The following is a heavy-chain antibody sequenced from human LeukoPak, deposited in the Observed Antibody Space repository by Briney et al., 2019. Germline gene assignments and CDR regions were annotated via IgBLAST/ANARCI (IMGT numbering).Heavy chain of an antibody. Sequence: GGSLRLSCAVSGFRFSGYNMNWVRQAPGKGLEWIAYISSTTVIYYADSVEGRFTVSRDNAHDSLYPQMSSLTLDDTAVYFCAREGDGSNSGFAYWGQGTLVTVSS. CDR3: AREGDGSNSGFAY. D-gene: IGHD4-11*01. J-gene: IGHJ4*02. CDR1: GFRFSGYN. V-gene: IGHV3-69-1*01. CDR2: ISSTTVI.